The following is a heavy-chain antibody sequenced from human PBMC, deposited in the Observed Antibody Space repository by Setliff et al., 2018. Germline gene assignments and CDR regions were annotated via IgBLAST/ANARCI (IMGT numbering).Heavy chain of an antibody. Sequence: GGSLRLSCAASGFTFGDYAMSWVRQAPGKGLEWVGFIRSKAYGGTTEYAASVKGRFTISRDDSKSIAYLQMNSLKTEDTAVYYCTRDSKWELLRVFDYWGQGTLVTVSS. J-gene: IGHJ4*02. V-gene: IGHV3-49*04. CDR1: GFTFGDYA. D-gene: IGHD1-26*01. CDR2: IRSKAYGGTT. CDR3: TRDSKWELLRVFDY.